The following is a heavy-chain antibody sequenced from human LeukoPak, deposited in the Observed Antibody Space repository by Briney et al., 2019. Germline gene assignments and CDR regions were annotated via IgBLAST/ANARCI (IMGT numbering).Heavy chain of an antibody. Sequence: TASETLSLTCTVSGGSITSNYWSWVRQPPGKGLEWIGYIYYSGSTNYNPSLKSRVAISIVTSKKQFSLKLSSVTAADTAVYYCARDSYGDFDYLDVWGKGTTVTVSS. D-gene: IGHD4-17*01. V-gene: IGHV4-59*01. J-gene: IGHJ6*03. CDR2: IYYSGST. CDR3: ARDSYGDFDYLDV. CDR1: GGSITSNY.